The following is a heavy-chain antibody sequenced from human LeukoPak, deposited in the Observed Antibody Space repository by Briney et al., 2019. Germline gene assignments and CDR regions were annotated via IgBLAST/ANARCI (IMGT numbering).Heavy chain of an antibody. D-gene: IGHD3-3*01. CDR1: GFTFSSYS. J-gene: IGHJ4*02. CDR3: AGAYDFWSGYQYYFDY. Sequence: KPGGSLRLSCAASGFTFSSYSMNWVRQAPGKGLEWVSSISSSSSYIYYADSVKGRFTISRDNAKNSLYLQMNSLRAEDTAVYYCAGAYDFWSGYQYYFDYWGQGTLVTVSS. V-gene: IGHV3-21*01. CDR2: ISSSSSYI.